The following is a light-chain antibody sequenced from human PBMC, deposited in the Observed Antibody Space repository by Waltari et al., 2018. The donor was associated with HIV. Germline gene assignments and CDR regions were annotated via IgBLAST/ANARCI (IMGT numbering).Light chain of an antibody. J-gene: IGLJ3*02. CDR3: ESADSSLWV. CDR2: KDS. Sequence: SHELTHPPSVSLSPGQTARFTCPGDALPTQYAYWYQQKAGQAPVLVIYKDSERPSGIPERFSGSSSGTIVTLTISGVQAEDEADYYCESADSSLWVFGGGTKLTVL. V-gene: IGLV3-25*03. CDR1: ALPTQY.